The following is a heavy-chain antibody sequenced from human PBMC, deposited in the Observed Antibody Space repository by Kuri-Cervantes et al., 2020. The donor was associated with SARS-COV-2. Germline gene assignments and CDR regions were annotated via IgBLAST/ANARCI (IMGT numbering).Heavy chain of an antibody. Sequence: GESLKISCAASGFTFSSYAMSWVRQAPGKGLEWVSAISGSGGSTYYADSVKGRFTISRDNSKNTLYLQMNSLRAEDTAVYYCAKDPGGSYYVGYFQHWGQGTLVTVSS. V-gene: IGHV3-23*01. CDR2: ISGSGGST. D-gene: IGHD1-26*01. CDR1: GFTFSSYA. J-gene: IGHJ1*01. CDR3: AKDPGGSYYVGYFQH.